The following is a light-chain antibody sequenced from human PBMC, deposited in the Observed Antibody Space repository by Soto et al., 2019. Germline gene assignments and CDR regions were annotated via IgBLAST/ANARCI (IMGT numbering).Light chain of an antibody. CDR2: GAT. J-gene: IGKJ3*01. CDR1: QSVSSRY. CDR3: QQYSNSPFT. Sequence: EIVFTQSPGTLSMSPGERATLSCRASQSVSSRYVAWHQQKPGQAPRPLLSGATNRATGIPDRFSGSGSGTDFTLTISRLEPEDFAVYYCQQYSNSPFTFGPGTKVEIK. V-gene: IGKV3-20*01.